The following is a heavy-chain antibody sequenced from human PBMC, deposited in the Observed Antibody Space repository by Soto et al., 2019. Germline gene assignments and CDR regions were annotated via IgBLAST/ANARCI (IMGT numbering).Heavy chain of an antibody. V-gene: IGHV3-30*18. CDR1: GFTFRTHA. CDR2: IAYDGNEK. Sequence: QVQLVESGGGVVQPGTSLRLSCAASGFTFRTHAMHWVRQAPGKGLEWMAVIAYDGNEKFYADSVKGRFTISRDNSKNALYLQINTLRPEDTAVYYCAKDVGDYVPYYNGMDVWGQATTVTVSS. CDR3: AKDVGDYVPYYNGMDV. J-gene: IGHJ6*02. D-gene: IGHD4-17*01.